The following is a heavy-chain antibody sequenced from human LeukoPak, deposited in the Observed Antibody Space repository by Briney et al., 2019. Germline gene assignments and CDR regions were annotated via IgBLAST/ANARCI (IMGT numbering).Heavy chain of an antibody. D-gene: IGHD3-22*01. CDR1: GLTFSSYE. Sequence: GGSLRLSCAASGLTFSSYEMNWVRQAPGKGLEWVSYISSSGSTIYYADSVKGRFTISRDNAKNSLYLQMNSLRAEDTAVYYCARVGYDSSGYYPSTLFYYGMDVWGQGTTVTVSS. J-gene: IGHJ6*02. V-gene: IGHV3-48*03. CDR2: ISSSGSTI. CDR3: ARVGYDSSGYYPSTLFYYGMDV.